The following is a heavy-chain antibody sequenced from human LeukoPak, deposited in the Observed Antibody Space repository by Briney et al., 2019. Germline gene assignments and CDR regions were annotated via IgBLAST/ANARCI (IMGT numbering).Heavy chain of an antibody. J-gene: IGHJ4*02. CDR2: IYYSGST. Sequence: SETLSLTCIVSGGSISSSSYYWGWIRQPPGKGLEWIGTIYYSGSTSYYPSLKSRVTISVDKSKNQFSLKLSSVTAADTAVYYCARGGSSSWYSRWGQGTLVTVSS. V-gene: IGHV4-39*07. CDR1: GGSISSSSYY. D-gene: IGHD6-13*01. CDR3: ARGGSSSWYSR.